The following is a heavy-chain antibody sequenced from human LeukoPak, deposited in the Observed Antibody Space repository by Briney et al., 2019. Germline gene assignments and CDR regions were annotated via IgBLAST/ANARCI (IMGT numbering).Heavy chain of an antibody. CDR3: AGMTSLEYFDY. Sequence: PSETLSLTCTVSGGSVSSGSYYWSWVRQPPGKGLEWIGYIYYSGSTNYNPSLKSRVTISVDTSKNQFSLKLSSVTAADTAVYYCAGMTSLEYFDYWGQGTLVTVSS. V-gene: IGHV4-61*01. CDR2: IYYSGST. CDR1: GGSVSSGSYY. D-gene: IGHD3-9*01. J-gene: IGHJ4*02.